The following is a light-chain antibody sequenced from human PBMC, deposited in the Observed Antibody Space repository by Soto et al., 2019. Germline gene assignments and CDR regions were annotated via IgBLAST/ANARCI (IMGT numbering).Light chain of an antibody. CDR3: QQSYSSLVYT. J-gene: IGKJ5*01. CDR1: QNIGTS. V-gene: IGKV1-39*01. Sequence: DIQMTQSPSSVSASVGDRVTITCRASQNIGTSLNWYQQKPGKAPTALIYKASTMQGGVPSRFSGSGSGTDFTLTISSLQPEDSATYYCQQSYSSLVYTFGPGTRLEIK. CDR2: KAS.